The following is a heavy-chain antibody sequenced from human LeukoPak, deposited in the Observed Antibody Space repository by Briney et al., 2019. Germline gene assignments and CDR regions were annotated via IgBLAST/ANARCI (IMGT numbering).Heavy chain of an antibody. CDR2: ISSSSNYI. V-gene: IGHV3-21*01. D-gene: IGHD6-13*01. CDR3: ARGMSSSWPGRLDY. CDR1: GFPFRDYS. J-gene: IGHJ4*02. Sequence: GGSLRLSCAASGFPFRDYSMNWVRQAPGKGLEWVSSISSSSNYIYYADSVKGRFTISRDNAKNSLYLQMTSLRAEDTAVYYCARGMSSSWPGRLDYWGQGTLVTVSS.